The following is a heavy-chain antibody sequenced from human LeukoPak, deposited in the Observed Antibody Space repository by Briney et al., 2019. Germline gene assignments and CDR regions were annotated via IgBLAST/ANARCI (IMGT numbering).Heavy chain of an antibody. D-gene: IGHD3-16*01. J-gene: IGHJ4*02. Sequence: GGSLRLSCAVSGFSFTNVWMNWVRQAPGKGLEWVGRIKNKEEGEKTDYAAPVKGRFTISRDDSKATLFLQMNSLKMEDTAIYYCTTGIDYGGGYWGQGTLVSVSS. CDR1: GFSFTNVW. V-gene: IGHV3-15*07. CDR2: IKNKEEGEKT. CDR3: TTGIDYGGGY.